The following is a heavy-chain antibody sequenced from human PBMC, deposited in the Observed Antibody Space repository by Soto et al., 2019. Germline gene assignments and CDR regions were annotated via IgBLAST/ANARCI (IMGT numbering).Heavy chain of an antibody. CDR1: GGSISSYY. D-gene: IGHD3-10*01. J-gene: IGHJ4*02. CDR2: IYYSGST. V-gene: IGHV4-59*01. CDR3: ARAPRGNYGYPSYFDY. Sequence: SETLSLTCTVSGGSISSYYWSWIRQPPGKGLEWIGYIYYSGSTNYNPSPKSRVTISVDTSKNQFSLKLSSVTAADTAVYYCARAPRGNYGYPSYFDYWGQGTLVTVSS.